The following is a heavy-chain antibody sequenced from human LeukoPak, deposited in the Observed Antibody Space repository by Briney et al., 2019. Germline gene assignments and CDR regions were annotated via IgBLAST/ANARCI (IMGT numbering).Heavy chain of an antibody. CDR2: IGAYNGDT. J-gene: IGHJ4*02. CDR1: GYTLTSFG. Sequence: ASVKVSCKPSGYTLTSFGISWVRQAPGQGLEWMGWIGAYNGDTNYAQKFQGRVTMTTDTSTSTAYMDLRSLRSDDTAVYYCTRDHCRGDNCPSFDYWGQGTLVTASS. D-gene: IGHD2-15*01. CDR3: TRDHCRGDNCPSFDY. V-gene: IGHV1-18*04.